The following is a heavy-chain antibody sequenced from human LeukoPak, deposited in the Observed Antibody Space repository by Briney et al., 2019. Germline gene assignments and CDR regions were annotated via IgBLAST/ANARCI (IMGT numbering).Heavy chain of an antibody. CDR1: GASISSASYY. Sequence: PSETLSLTCTVSGASISSASYYWAGIRQPPGKGLEWIASMHYTGSTYFNPSLKSRVTISVDTSKNQFSLNLNSVTAADTAVYYCARDPRQGGDFWSATNWFDPWGQGTLVTVSS. CDR3: ARDPRQGGDFWSATNWFDP. V-gene: IGHV4-39*07. CDR2: MHYTGST. J-gene: IGHJ5*02. D-gene: IGHD3-3*01.